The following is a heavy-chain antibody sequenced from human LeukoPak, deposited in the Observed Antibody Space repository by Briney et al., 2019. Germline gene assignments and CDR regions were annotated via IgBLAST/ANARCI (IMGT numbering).Heavy chain of an antibody. CDR2: FDVAETDT. D-gene: IGHD3-22*01. Sequence: ASVKVSCKVSGYTLSELSMHWVRQSPGKGLEWMGGFDVAETDTIYAQKFQGRVTMTEDTSTDTAYMELNSLSSEDTAVYYCATPRYSDNRGYYYDLTYWGQGTLVTVSS. CDR1: GYTLSELS. V-gene: IGHV1-24*01. CDR3: ATPRYSDNRGYYYDLTY. J-gene: IGHJ4*02.